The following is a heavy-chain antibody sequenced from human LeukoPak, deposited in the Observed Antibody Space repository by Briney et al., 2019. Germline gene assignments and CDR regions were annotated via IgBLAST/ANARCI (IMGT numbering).Heavy chain of an antibody. CDR2: IRYDGSNK. Sequence: GGSLRLSCAASGFTFSSYGMHWVRQAPGKGLEWVAFIRYDGSNKYYADSVRGRFTISRDNSKNTLYLQMNSLRAEDTAVSYCAKMGSGYSSSWYGDAFDIWGQGTMVTVSS. V-gene: IGHV3-30*02. CDR1: GFTFSSYG. CDR3: AKMGSGYSSSWYGDAFDI. J-gene: IGHJ3*02. D-gene: IGHD6-13*01.